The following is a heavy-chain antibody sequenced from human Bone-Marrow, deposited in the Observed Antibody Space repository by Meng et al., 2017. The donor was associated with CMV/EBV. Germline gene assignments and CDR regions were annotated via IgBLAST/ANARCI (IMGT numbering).Heavy chain of an antibody. CDR1: GFTFNTYW. CDR3: ARDPRVKSYVVVPASSDY. V-gene: IGHV3-7*01. Sequence: GGSLRLSCVASGFTFNTYWMSWVRQAPGKGLEWVANIKQDGSEKYYVGPVKGRFTISRDNAKNSLYLQMNSLRAEDTAVYYCARDPRVKSYVVVPASSDYWGQGTMVTVSS. J-gene: IGHJ4*02. CDR2: IKQDGSEK. D-gene: IGHD2-2*01.